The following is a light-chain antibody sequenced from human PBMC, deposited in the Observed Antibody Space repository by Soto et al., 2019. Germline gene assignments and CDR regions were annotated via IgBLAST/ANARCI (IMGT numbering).Light chain of an antibody. V-gene: IGLV2-14*03. Sequence: QSVLTQPASVSGSPGQSITISRTGTSSDVGGFNYVSWYQQHPGKAPKLMIYDVTNRPSGVSYRFSGSKSGTTASLTISGLQAEDEAEYYCNSYTSRSTYVFGTGTKVTVL. CDR2: DVT. CDR3: NSYTSRSTYV. J-gene: IGLJ1*01. CDR1: SSDVGGFNY.